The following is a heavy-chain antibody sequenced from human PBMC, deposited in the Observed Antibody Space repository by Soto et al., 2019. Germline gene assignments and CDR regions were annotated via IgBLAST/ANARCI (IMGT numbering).Heavy chain of an antibody. J-gene: IGHJ6*02. D-gene: IGHD3-22*01. CDR2: IYYSGST. V-gene: IGHV4-59*01. CDR3: ARVSYYDSSGYYPPSYYYYGMAV. Sequence: SETLSLISSVSCGSIGGYYRSWIRQPPGKGLEWIGYIYYSGSTNYNPSLKSRVTISVDTSKNQFSLKLSSVTAADTAVYYCARVSYYDSSGYYPPSYYYYGMAVWGQGTTVPVSS. CDR1: CGSIGGYY.